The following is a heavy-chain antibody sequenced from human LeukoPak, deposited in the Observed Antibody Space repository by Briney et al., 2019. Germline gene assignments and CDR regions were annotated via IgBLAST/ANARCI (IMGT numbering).Heavy chain of an antibody. D-gene: IGHD1-26*01. Sequence: GGSLRLSCAASGFTFTSYSMSWVRQAPGKGLEWVSGTSDRGDYTSYADSVKGRFTISRDNSKNTLYLQMNSLRAEDTALYFCAKKAQYNGNYPLDYWGQGTLVTVSS. V-gene: IGHV3-23*01. CDR3: AKKAQYNGNYPLDY. CDR2: TSDRGDYT. J-gene: IGHJ4*02. CDR1: GFTFTSYS.